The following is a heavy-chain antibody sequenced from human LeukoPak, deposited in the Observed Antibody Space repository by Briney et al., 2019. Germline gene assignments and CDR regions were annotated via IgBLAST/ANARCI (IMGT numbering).Heavy chain of an antibody. CDR3: AKDMGAYSSGPLDY. CDR2: ISWNSGSI. CDR1: GFTFDDYA. D-gene: IGHD6-19*01. V-gene: IGHV3-9*01. Sequence: PGGSLRLSCAASGFTFDDYAMHWVRQAPGKGLEWVSGISWNSGSIGYADSVKGRFTISRDNAKNSLYLQMNSLRAEDTALYYCAKDMGAYSSGPLDYWGQGTLVTVSS. J-gene: IGHJ4*02.